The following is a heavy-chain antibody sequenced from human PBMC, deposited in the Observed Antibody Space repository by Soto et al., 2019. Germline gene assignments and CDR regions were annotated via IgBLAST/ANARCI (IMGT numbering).Heavy chain of an antibody. J-gene: IGHJ4*02. CDR1: GGSISSYY. D-gene: IGHD3-10*01. CDR2: IYYSGST. Sequence: QVQLQESGPGLVKPSETLSLTCTVSGGSISSYYWSWIRQPPGKGLEWIGYIYYSGSTNYNPSLKRRVTISVDTSKNQFSLKLSSVTAADTAVYYCARQWRGSFDYWGQGTLVTVSS. CDR3: ARQWRGSFDY. V-gene: IGHV4-59*08.